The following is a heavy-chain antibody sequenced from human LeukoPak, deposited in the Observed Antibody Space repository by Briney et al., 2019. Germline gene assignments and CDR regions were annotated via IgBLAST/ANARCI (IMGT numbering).Heavy chain of an antibody. Sequence: PSETLSLTCAVYGGSFSGYYWRWIRQPPGKGLEWIGEINHSGSTSYNPSLKSRVTISVDTSKNQFSLKLSSVTAADTAVYYCAREGGVVAAAGYYFDYWGQGTLVTVSS. V-gene: IGHV4-34*01. D-gene: IGHD6-13*01. CDR3: AREGGVVAAAGYYFDY. CDR1: GGSFSGYY. J-gene: IGHJ4*02. CDR2: INHSGST.